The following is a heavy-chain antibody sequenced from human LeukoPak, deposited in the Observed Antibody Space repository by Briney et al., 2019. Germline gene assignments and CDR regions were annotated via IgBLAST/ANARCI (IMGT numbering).Heavy chain of an antibody. CDR3: AKDRITLYYYYGMDV. CDR2: ISYDGSNK. J-gene: IGHJ6*02. CDR1: GFTFSSYV. Sequence: GRSLRLSCAASGFTFSSYVMHWVRQAPGKGLEWVAVISYDGSNKYYADSVKGRFTISRDNSKNTLYLQMNSLRAEDTAVYYCAKDRITLYYYYGMDVWGQGTTVTVSS. D-gene: IGHD3-10*01. V-gene: IGHV3-30*18.